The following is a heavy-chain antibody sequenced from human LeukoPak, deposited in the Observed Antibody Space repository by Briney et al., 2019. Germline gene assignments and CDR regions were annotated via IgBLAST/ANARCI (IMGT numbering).Heavy chain of an antibody. CDR3: AAWTDRGYNF. CDR2: INPDGSQK. V-gene: IGHV3-7*01. CDR1: GFSFSGSW. J-gene: IGHJ4*02. D-gene: IGHD5-24*01. Sequence: GESLRLSCAASGFSFSGSWMNWVRQAPGKGLEWVANINPDGSQKRFVDSVMGRFAMSRDNAKNSLYLQMNSLRSEDTAVFYCAAWTDRGYNFWGQGTLVTVSS.